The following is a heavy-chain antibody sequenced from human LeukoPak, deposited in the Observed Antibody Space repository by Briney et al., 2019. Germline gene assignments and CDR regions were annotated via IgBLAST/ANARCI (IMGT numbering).Heavy chain of an antibody. Sequence: PGRSLRLSCVASGFTFRNYGMYWGRQAPGKGLGWVAVISSDGNNKYYGDSVKGRFTNSRDNSQDTLYVQMTSLRAEDTAVYYCAKDPVAVAGNNYYRMDVWGQGTTVTVSS. CDR2: ISSDGNNK. D-gene: IGHD6-19*01. V-gene: IGHV3-30*18. CDR1: GFTFRNYG. J-gene: IGHJ6*02. CDR3: AKDPVAVAGNNYYRMDV.